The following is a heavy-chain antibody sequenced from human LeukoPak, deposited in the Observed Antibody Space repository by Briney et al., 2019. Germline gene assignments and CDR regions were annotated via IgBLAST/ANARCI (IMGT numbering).Heavy chain of an antibody. CDR3: ARDLGGYGDYGTNFDY. Sequence: GGSLRLSCAASGFTFSSYTMNWVRQAPGKGLEWVSAISSSGSYIYYADSVKGRFTISRHNAKRSLYLQMNSLRAEDTAVYYCARDLGGYGDYGTNFDYWGQGTLVTVSS. CDR2: ISSSGSYI. V-gene: IGHV3-21*01. CDR1: GFTFSSYT. J-gene: IGHJ4*02. D-gene: IGHD4-17*01.